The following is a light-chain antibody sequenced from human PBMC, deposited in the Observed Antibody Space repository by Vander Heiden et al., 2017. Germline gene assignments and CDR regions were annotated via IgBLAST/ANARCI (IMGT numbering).Light chain of an antibody. CDR2: GNS. Sequence: QSVLTQPPPVSGAPGPRVTISCTGSSSNIGAGYEVHWYQQLPGTAPKLLIYGNSNRPSGVPDRFSGSKSGTSASLAITGLQAEDEADYYCQSYDSSLSGYVFGTGTKVTVL. V-gene: IGLV1-40*01. CDR3: QSYDSSLSGYV. CDR1: SSNIGAGYE. J-gene: IGLJ1*01.